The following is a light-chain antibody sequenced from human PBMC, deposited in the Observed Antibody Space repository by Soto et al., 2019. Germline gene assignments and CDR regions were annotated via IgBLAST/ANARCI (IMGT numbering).Light chain of an antibody. V-gene: IGLV1-44*01. CDR2: SSN. J-gene: IGLJ1*01. Sequence: QSVLTQPPSASGTPWQRVTISCSGSFSNIGSNPVNWYQQLPGAAPKLLIHSSNQRPSGVSDRFSGSKSGTSSFLAISGLQSEDEADYYCVAWDDDLSGSFVFGTGTKVTVL. CDR3: VAWDDDLSGSFV. CDR1: FSNIGSNP.